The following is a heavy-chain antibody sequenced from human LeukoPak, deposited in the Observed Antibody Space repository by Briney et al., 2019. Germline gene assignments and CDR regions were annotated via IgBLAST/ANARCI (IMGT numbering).Heavy chain of an antibody. CDR2: TNSDGSRT. D-gene: IGHD3-10*01. CDR1: GFTFSTYW. CDR3: ARDRGINMVRGVIDY. J-gene: IGHJ4*02. V-gene: IGHV3-74*01. Sequence: LSGGSLRLSCAASGFTFSTYWMHWVRQAPGKGLVWVSRTNSDGSRTDYADSVKGRFTISRDNAENTLYLQMNSLRVEDTAVYYCARDRGINMVRGVIDYWGQGTLVTVSS.